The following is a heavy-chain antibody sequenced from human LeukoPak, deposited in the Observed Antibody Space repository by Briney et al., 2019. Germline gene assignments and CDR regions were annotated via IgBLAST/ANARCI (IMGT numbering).Heavy chain of an antibody. J-gene: IGHJ4*02. CDR3: ARVTRSWSPNS. D-gene: IGHD6-13*01. CDR2: IYYSGST. Sequence: SETLSLTCTVSGGSISSYYWSWIRQPPGKGLEWIGYIYYSGSTNYNPSLKSRVTISEDTSKNQFSLKLSSVTAADTALYYCARVTRSWSPNSWGQGTLVTVSS. CDR1: GGSISSYY. V-gene: IGHV4-59*08.